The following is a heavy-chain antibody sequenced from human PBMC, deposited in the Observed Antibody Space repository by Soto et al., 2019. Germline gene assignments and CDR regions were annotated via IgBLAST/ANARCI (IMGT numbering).Heavy chain of an antibody. CDR2: ITHSRST. V-gene: IGHV4-34*01. Sequence: QVQLQQWGAGLLKPSETLSLTCAVYGRSFSGYYWSWIRQPPGKGLEWIGEITHSRSTNYNSSLKSRVTISVDTSKNQFSLKLSSVTAADTAVYYCASSGWGYSYGGDYYFDYWGQGTLVTVSS. D-gene: IGHD5-18*01. J-gene: IGHJ4*02. CDR3: ASSGWGYSYGGDYYFDY. CDR1: GRSFSGYY.